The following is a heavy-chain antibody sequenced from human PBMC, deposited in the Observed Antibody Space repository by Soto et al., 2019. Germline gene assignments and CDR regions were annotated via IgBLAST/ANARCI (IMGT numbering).Heavy chain of an antibody. J-gene: IGHJ4*02. CDR3: ATDLPTLGGGEFDY. V-gene: IGHV3-15*01. Sequence: EVRLVESGGGLVKPGESLRLSCVASGFTFRRAWMAWVRQAPGKGLEWVGDVTDGGRAYYGARVKATVTIPRDDSKNTAYLQMDSLKPEDTAVYFCATDLPTLGGGEFDYWGQGALVTVSS. CDR1: GFTFRRAW. D-gene: IGHD1-26*01. CDR2: VTDGGRA.